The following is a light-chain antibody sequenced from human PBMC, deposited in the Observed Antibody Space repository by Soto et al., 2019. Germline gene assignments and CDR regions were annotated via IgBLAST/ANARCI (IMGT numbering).Light chain of an antibody. CDR2: DVS. V-gene: IGLV2-14*01. Sequence: QSVLTQPASVSGSPGQSITISCTGTSSDVCGYNYVSWYQQHPGKAPKLMIYDVSNRPSGVSNRFSGSKSGNTASLTISGLQAEDEADYYCSSYTSSSIPYVFGTGTKVTVL. CDR1: SSDVCGYNY. J-gene: IGLJ1*01. CDR3: SSYTSSSIPYV.